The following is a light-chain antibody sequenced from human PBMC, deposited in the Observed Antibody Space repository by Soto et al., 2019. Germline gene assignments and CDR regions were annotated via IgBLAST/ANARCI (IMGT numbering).Light chain of an antibody. Sequence: DIQMTQSPSTLSASVGDRVTITCRASQSISTWLAWYQQKPGKAPRLLMYKASTLGSGVPSRFSGTGSGTEFSLTLSSLQPDDFATYYCQQYDTYSPYTFGQGTKVEIK. CDR3: QQYDTYSPYT. V-gene: IGKV1-5*03. J-gene: IGKJ2*01. CDR2: KAS. CDR1: QSISTW.